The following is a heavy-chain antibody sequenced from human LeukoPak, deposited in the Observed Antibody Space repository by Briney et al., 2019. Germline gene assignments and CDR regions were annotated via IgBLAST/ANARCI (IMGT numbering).Heavy chain of an antibody. Sequence: ASVKVSCKASGGTFSSYAISWVRQAPGQGLEWMGRINPNSGGTNYAQKFQGRVTMTRDTSISTAYMELSRLRSDDTAVYYCARADHYYSGSYYDYWGQGTLVTVSS. CDR1: GGTFSSYA. CDR2: INPNSGGT. J-gene: IGHJ4*02. V-gene: IGHV1-2*06. CDR3: ARADHYYSGSYYDY. D-gene: IGHD1-26*01.